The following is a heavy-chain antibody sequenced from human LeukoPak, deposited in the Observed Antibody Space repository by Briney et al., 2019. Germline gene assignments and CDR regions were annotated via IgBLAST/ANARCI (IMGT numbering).Heavy chain of an antibody. D-gene: IGHD3-10*01. Sequence: GGSLRLSCAASGFTFSSYGMQWVRQAPGKGQEWVAVIWHDGGNKYYADSVSGRFTLSRDNSKNTLYLQMTSLRAEDTAVYYCAKTYGSGSIPSYYFDYWGQGTLVTVSS. J-gene: IGHJ4*02. CDR3: AKTYGSGSIPSYYFDY. CDR2: IWHDGGNK. V-gene: IGHV3-33*06. CDR1: GFTFSSYG.